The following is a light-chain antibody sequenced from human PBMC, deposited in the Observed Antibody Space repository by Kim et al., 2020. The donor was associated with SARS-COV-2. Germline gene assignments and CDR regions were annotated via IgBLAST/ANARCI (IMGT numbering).Light chain of an antibody. CDR2: DIS. V-gene: IGKV3-11*01. CDR1: QSVNSD. J-gene: IGKJ2*01. Sequence: SVSPGERATLSCMATQSVNSDLAWYEHHPCQAPRLLIYDISNRATGIPARFSGSRAVTDFTLAISCLEPEDSGVYYCQQRANWAYTFSQATKLEI. CDR3: QQRANWAYT.